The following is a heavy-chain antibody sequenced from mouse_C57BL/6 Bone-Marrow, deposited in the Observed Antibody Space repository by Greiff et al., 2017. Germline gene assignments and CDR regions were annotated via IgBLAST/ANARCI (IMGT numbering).Heavy chain of an antibody. V-gene: IGHV1-55*01. Sequence: QVQLQQPGAELVKPGASVTMSCKASGYTFTSYWITWVKQRPGQGLEWIGDIYPGSGSTNYNEKFKSKAPLTVDTSTSTAYMQPSSLTSEDSAVYYCARDRVYYGSTSYTMDYWGQGTSVTVSS. CDR2: IYPGSGST. J-gene: IGHJ4*01. D-gene: IGHD1-1*01. CDR1: GYTFTSYW. CDR3: ARDRVYYGSTSYTMDY.